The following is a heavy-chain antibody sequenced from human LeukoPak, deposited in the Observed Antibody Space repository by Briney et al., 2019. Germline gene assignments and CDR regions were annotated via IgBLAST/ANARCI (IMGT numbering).Heavy chain of an antibody. D-gene: IGHD1-1*01. V-gene: IGHV1-2*02. CDR1: GYTFTDYY. CDR3: ARVPELEREYDAFDI. Sequence: ASVKVSCKASGYTFTDYYMHWVRQAPGQGLEWMGWINPNSGGTNYAQKFQGRVSMTRDTSISTAYMELSRLRSDDTAVYYCARVPELEREYDAFDIWGQGTMVTVSS. CDR2: INPNSGGT. J-gene: IGHJ3*02.